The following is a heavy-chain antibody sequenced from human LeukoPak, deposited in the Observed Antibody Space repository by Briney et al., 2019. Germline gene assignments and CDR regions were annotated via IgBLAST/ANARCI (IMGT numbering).Heavy chain of an antibody. CDR2: IKPNSGGT. V-gene: IGHV1-2*02. Sequence: GASVKVSCKASGYTFTGYYMHWVRQAPGQGLEWMGWIKPNSGGTNYAQKFQGRVTMTRDTSISTAYMELSRLRSDDTAVYYCARLAHYYDFWSGYFNYFDYWGQGTLVTVSS. CDR3: ARLAHYYDFWSGYFNYFDY. J-gene: IGHJ4*02. D-gene: IGHD3-3*01. CDR1: GYTFTGYY.